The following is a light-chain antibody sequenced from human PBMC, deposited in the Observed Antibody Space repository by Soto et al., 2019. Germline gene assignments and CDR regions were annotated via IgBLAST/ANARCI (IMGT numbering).Light chain of an antibody. Sequence: DIQMTQSPSSLSASVGDRVSISCRASQSISIYVNWYQQKPGKAPKLLIYAASSLQSGVPSRFSGSGSGTDFTLTISGLQPEDCATYYCQQSYITPRTFGQGNKVDIK. CDR2: AAS. CDR1: QSISIY. CDR3: QQSYITPRT. J-gene: IGKJ1*01. V-gene: IGKV1-39*01.